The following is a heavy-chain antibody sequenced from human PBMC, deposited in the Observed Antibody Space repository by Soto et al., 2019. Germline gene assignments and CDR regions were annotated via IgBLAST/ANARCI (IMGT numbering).Heavy chain of an antibody. Sequence: QVQLQQSGPGLVKPSQTLSLTCTVSGGSINTGGYYWSWIRQHPGKGLEWIGYIYFSGNTYYNPSLKSRVTISVDKSKSKFSLKLSAVTAADTAVYYCARDHGNAFDIWGQGTMVTVSS. CDR1: GGSINTGGYY. V-gene: IGHV4-31*03. J-gene: IGHJ3*02. CDR2: IYFSGNT. CDR3: ARDHGNAFDI.